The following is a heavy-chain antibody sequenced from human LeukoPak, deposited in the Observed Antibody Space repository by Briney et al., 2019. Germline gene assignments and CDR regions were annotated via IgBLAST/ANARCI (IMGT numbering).Heavy chain of an antibody. CDR1: GGSISSSSYY. V-gene: IGHV4-39*07. J-gene: IGHJ4*02. Sequence: SETLSLTCTVSGGSISSSSYYWGWIRQPPGKGLEWIGSIYYSGSTYYNPSLKSRVTISVDTSKNQFSLKLSSVTAADTAVYYCARDRSVIAAAGLFFDYWGQGTLVTVSS. CDR3: ARDRSVIAAAGLFFDY. CDR2: IYYSGST. D-gene: IGHD6-13*01.